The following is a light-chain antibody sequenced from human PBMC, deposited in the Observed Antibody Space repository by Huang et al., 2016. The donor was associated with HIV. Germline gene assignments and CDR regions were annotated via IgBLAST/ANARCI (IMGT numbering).Light chain of an antibody. J-gene: IGKJ1*01. CDR1: QSVSDN. V-gene: IGKV3-15*01. CDR3: QQYNNWPPWT. CDR2: TAS. Sequence: EIVMTQSPATLSVSPGERATLSCRASQSVSDNLAWYQQKPGQAPRLLIYTASTRATGIPDRFSGGGSGTEFSLNISSRQSEDSAVYYCQQYNNWPPWTFGQGTTVEIK.